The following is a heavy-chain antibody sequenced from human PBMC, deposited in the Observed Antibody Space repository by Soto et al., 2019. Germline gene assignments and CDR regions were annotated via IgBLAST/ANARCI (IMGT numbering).Heavy chain of an antibody. CDR3: ARDTMFRGVITFPNATLDP. V-gene: IGHV4-59*01. Sequence: SETLSLTCTVSGGSISSYYWSWIRQPPGKGLEWIGYIYYSGSTNYNPSLKSRVTISVDTSKNQFSLKLSSVTAADTAVYYCARDTMFRGVITFPNATLDPCGPVTPVTFSS. CDR2: IYYSGST. CDR1: GGSISSYY. D-gene: IGHD3-10*01. J-gene: IGHJ5*01.